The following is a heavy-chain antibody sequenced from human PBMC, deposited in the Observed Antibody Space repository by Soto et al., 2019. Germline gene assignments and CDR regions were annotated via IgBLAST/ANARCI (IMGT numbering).Heavy chain of an antibody. J-gene: IGHJ6*02. Sequence: VQLVQSGAEVKKPGSSVKLSCKASGGTFNRYTISWVRQAPGQGLEWMGGIIPIFGTANYAQKFQARVAIIAEESASAAYMGLRSLRSEDTAVYYCALWGFSDGNYSKYNYSGMDVWGHGTRVTVS. V-gene: IGHV1-69*01. D-gene: IGHD1-26*01. CDR1: GGTFNRYT. CDR3: ALWGFSDGNYSKYNYSGMDV. CDR2: IIPIFGTA.